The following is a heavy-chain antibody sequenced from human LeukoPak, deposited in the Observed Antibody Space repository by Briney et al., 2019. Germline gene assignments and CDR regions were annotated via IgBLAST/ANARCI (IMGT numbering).Heavy chain of an antibody. J-gene: IGHJ5*01. V-gene: IGHV3-7*03. CDR3: ARVGSSVWYNWFDS. D-gene: IGHD6-19*01. Sequence: GGSLRLSCAASGFTFSSYWMSWVRQAPGKGLEWVANINQDGSEKYYVDSVKGRFTISRDNAKNSLYLQMNSLTAEDAAVYYCARVGSSVWYNWFDSWGQGTLVTVSS. CDR2: INQDGSEK. CDR1: GFTFSSYW.